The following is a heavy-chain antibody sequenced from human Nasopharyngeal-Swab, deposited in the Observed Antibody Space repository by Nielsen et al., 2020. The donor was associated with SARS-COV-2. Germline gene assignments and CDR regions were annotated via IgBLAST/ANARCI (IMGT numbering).Heavy chain of an antibody. CDR1: GGTFSSYA. V-gene: IGHV1-69*13. D-gene: IGHD6-13*01. CDR3: ARSIVPGYSSSWAPGIFDY. CDR2: IIPIFGTA. J-gene: IGHJ4*02. Sequence: SVKVSCKASGGTFSSYAISWVRQAPGQGLEWMGGIIPIFGTANYAQKFQGRVTITADESTSTAYMELSSLRSKDTAVYYCARSIVPGYSSSWAPGIFDYWGQGTLVTVSS.